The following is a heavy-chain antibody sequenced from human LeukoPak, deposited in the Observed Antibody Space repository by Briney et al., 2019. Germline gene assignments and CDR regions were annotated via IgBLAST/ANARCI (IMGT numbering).Heavy chain of an antibody. V-gene: IGHV3-23*01. J-gene: IGHJ6*03. CDR1: GFTFSSYG. D-gene: IGHD6-6*01. CDR3: AKMQLVLPGYYYYMDV. CDR2: ISGDGVST. Sequence: PGGSLRLSCAASGFTFSSYGMSWVRQAPGKGLEWVSAISGDGVSTYYADSVKGRFTISRDNSKNTLYLQMNSLRAEDTAVYYCAKMQLVLPGYYYYMDVWGKGTTVTVSS.